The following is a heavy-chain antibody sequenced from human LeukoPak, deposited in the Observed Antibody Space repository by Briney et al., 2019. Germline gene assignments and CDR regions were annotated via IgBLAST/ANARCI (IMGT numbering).Heavy chain of an antibody. V-gene: IGHV4-59*06. D-gene: IGHD3-16*01. CDR3: GRGTDY. J-gene: IGHJ4*02. CDR2: IYYSGST. CDR1: GGSISSYY. Sequence: SETLSLTCTVSGGSISSYYWSWIRQPPGRGLEWIGYIYYSGSTYYNPSLKSRVTISVGTSKNQFSLKLSSVTAADTAVYYCGRGTDYWGQGTLVTVSS.